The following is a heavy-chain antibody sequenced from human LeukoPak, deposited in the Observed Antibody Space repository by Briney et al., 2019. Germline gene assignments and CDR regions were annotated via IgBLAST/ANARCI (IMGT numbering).Heavy chain of an antibody. CDR3: ARHERDASLDHAFDI. CDR1: GGSISSYY. J-gene: IGHJ3*02. D-gene: IGHD5-24*01. CDR2: IYYSGST. V-gene: IGHV4-59*01. Sequence: SETLSLTCTVSGGSISSYYWSWIRQPPGKGLEWIGYIYYSGSTNYNPSLKSRVTISVDTSKNQFSLKLSSVTAADTAVYYCARHERDASLDHAFDIWGQGTKVTVSS.